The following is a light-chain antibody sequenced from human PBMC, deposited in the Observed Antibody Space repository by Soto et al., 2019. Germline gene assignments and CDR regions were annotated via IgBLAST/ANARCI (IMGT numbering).Light chain of an antibody. Sequence: EIQMTQTPTSLSASVGDRVTITCRASRSISSYLNWYQQKPGKAPNLLIHAAFNLQSGVPSRFSGSGSGTDFTLTTSSLQPDDFATYYCQQYNSYPWTFGQGTKVDI. J-gene: IGKJ1*01. CDR3: QQYNSYPWT. V-gene: IGKV1-39*01. CDR2: AAF. CDR1: RSISSY.